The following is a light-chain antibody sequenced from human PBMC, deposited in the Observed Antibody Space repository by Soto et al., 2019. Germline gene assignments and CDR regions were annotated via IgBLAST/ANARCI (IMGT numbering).Light chain of an antibody. J-gene: IGKJ1*01. CDR3: QQYNNWPQT. V-gene: IGKV3-15*01. Sequence: IGMTKSPATLSVSPGERATLSCRASQSVSSNLAWYQQKPGQAPRLLIYGASTRATGIPARFSGSGSGTEFTLTISSLQSEDFAVYYCQQYNNWPQTFGQGTKVDIK. CDR1: QSVSSN. CDR2: GAS.